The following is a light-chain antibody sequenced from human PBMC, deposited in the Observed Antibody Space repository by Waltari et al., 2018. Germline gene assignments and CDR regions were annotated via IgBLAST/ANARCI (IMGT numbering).Light chain of an antibody. CDR3: CSYAGVSETMI. Sequence: QSALAQPASVSGSPGQSITISCTGTSSDVGKYNLVSWYQKHPETAPILIIYDVDRRPVRVSDRFSGSKSGNAASVTIPGLRSEDEADYYGCSYAGVSETMIFGGGTKLTVL. CDR1: SSDVGKYNL. V-gene: IGLV2-23*02. J-gene: IGLJ2*01. CDR2: DVD.